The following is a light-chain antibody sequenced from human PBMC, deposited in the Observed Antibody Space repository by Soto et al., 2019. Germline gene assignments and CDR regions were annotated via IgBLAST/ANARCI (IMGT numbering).Light chain of an antibody. Sequence: DIQMTQSPSSLSASLGDRVTITCRASQSISSFLNWYQQKPGKAPKLLIYAASSLQSGVPSRFSGSGSGTDFTLTISSLQPEDFATYYCQQSYSKVTFGQGTRLEIK. CDR3: QQSYSKVT. CDR2: AAS. V-gene: IGKV1-39*01. CDR1: QSISSF. J-gene: IGKJ5*01.